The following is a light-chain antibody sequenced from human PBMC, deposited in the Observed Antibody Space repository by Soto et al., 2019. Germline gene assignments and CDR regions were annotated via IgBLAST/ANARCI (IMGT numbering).Light chain of an antibody. CDR2: GAS. CDR1: QIVSSN. CDR3: QQYNNWPPVT. V-gene: IGKV3-15*01. Sequence: EVVMTQSPATLSVSPGKRVTLSCRASQIVSSNLAWYQQKPGQAPRLLISGASTRATGIPARFSGSGSGTEFTLTISSLQSEDFAVYYCQQYNNWPPVTFGQGTRLEIK. J-gene: IGKJ5*01.